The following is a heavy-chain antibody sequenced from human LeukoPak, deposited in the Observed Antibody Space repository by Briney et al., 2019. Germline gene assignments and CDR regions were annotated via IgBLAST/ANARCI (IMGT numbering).Heavy chain of an antibody. Sequence: GGSLRLSCAASGFPISTNGMSWVRQAPGKGLEWVSGIVGGDGGTYYADSVKGRFIISRDNSKNTLYVQMNSLRAEDTAVYYCARGAVYYMDIWGKGTTVTISS. J-gene: IGHJ6*03. CDR3: ARGAVYYMDI. D-gene: IGHD6-19*01. CDR2: IVGGDGGT. V-gene: IGHV3-23*01. CDR1: GFPISTNG.